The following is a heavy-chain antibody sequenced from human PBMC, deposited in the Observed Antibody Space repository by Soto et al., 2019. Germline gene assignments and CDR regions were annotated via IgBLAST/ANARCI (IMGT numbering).Heavy chain of an antibody. CDR2: ISSSSSYI. V-gene: IGHV3-21*01. CDR1: GFTFSSYS. J-gene: IGHJ4*02. D-gene: IGHD3-10*01. CDR3: ARTRGGSPHPPDY. Sequence: EVQLVESGGGLVKPGGSLRLSCAASGFTFSSYSMNWVRQAPGKGLEWVSSISSSSSYIYYADSVKGRFTISRDNAKNSLYLKMNSLRAEDTAVYYCARTRGGSPHPPDYWGQGTLVTVSS.